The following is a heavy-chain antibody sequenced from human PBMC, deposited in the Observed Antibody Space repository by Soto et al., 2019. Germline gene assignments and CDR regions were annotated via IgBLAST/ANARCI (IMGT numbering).Heavy chain of an antibody. CDR3: ARVLYSSGWNMLSIDY. J-gene: IGHJ4*02. D-gene: IGHD6-19*01. CDR2: INHSGST. Sequence: SETLSLTCAVYGGSFSGYYWSWIRQPPGKGLEWIGEINHSGSTNYNPSLKSRVTISVDTSKNQFSLKLSSVTAADTAVYYCARVLYSSGWNMLSIDYWGQGTLVTVSS. CDR1: GGSFSGYY. V-gene: IGHV4-34*01.